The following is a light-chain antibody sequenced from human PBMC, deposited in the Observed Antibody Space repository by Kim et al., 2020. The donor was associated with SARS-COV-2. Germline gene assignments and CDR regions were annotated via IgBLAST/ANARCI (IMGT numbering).Light chain of an antibody. Sequence: VSPGRRATLGSRTSQSGSSKLGWYQQKPGHAPRLLICGASTRTASIAARFSSGGARTEFTLTSSSLQSEDFAVYYCQQYNNWPFTFGGGTKVDIK. CDR2: GAS. V-gene: IGKV3-15*01. CDR1: QSGSSK. J-gene: IGKJ4*01. CDR3: QQYNNWPFT.